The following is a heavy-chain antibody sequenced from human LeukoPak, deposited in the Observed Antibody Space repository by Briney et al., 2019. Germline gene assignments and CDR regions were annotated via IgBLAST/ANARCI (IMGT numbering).Heavy chain of an antibody. D-gene: IGHD1-7*01. Sequence: ASVKVSCKASGYTFTSYDINWVRQATGQGLEWMGWMNPNSGNTGYAQKFQGRVTTTRNTSISTAYMELSSLRSEDTAVYYCARELELRPVNWFDPWGQGTLVTVSS. CDR3: ARELELRPVNWFDP. J-gene: IGHJ5*02. CDR1: GYTFTSYD. V-gene: IGHV1-8*01. CDR2: MNPNSGNT.